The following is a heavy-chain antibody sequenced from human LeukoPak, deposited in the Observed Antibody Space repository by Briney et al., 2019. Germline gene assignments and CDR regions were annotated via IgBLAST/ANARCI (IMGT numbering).Heavy chain of an antibody. J-gene: IGHJ3*02. V-gene: IGHV1-69*06. CDR1: GGTFSSYA. CDR3: ARDRADSSSSGDAFDI. CDR2: IIPIFGTA. Sequence: SVKVSCKASGGTFSSYAISWVRQAPGQGLEWMGGIIPIFGTANYAQKFQGRVTITADKSTSTAYMELSSLRSEDTAVYYCARDRADSSSSGDAFDIWGQGTMVTVSS. D-gene: IGHD6-6*01.